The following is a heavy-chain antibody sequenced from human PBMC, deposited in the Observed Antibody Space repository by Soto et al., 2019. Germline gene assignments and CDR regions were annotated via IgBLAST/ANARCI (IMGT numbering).Heavy chain of an antibody. J-gene: IGHJ6*02. CDR1: GGSISSGGYS. V-gene: IGHV4-30-2*01. CDR2: IYPTGKT. Sequence: LSLTCTVSGGSISSGGYSWSWIRQTPGKGLEWIGYIYPTGKTYYNPSLENRATLSIDTSQNQFSLQLTSVTAADTAVYYCARAPPGPARRWGVWGHGTTVTVSS. CDR3: ARAPPGPARRWGV. D-gene: IGHD3-16*01.